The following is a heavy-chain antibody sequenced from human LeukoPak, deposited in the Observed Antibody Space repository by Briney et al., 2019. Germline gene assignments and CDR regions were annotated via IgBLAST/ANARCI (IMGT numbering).Heavy chain of an antibody. D-gene: IGHD4-17*01. V-gene: IGHV3-23*01. J-gene: IGHJ5*02. CDR2: ISAGADST. Sequence: GGSLGLSCAASAFTFSTYAMSWVRQAPVKGLEWVSAISAGADSTYYADSVQGRFTISRDNSKNTLYLQMSGLRAEDTAVYFCARGAYGDYGSWGQGTLVTVSS. CDR3: ARGAYGDYGS. CDR1: AFTFSTYA.